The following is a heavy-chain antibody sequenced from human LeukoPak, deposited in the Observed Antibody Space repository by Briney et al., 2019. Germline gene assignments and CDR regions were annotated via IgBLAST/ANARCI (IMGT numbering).Heavy chain of an antibody. D-gene: IGHD2-2*01. J-gene: IGHJ1*01. V-gene: IGHV1-18*01. CDR3: ATATQPRGYFLH. Sequence: GASVKVSCKASGYTFTTYSLAWVRQAPGQSLEWMGWISVNNGGTNYAQSFQDRVTLTRDTSTNTAYLELRSLRSDDTAIIYCATATQPRGYFLHWGQGTLDTVSS. CDR1: GYTFTTYS. CDR2: ISVNNGGT.